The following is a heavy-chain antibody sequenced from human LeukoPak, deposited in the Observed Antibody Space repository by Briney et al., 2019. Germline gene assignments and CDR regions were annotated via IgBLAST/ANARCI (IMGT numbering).Heavy chain of an antibody. CDR1: GYTFTNYD. J-gene: IGHJ4*02. CDR3: AREGLDH. V-gene: IGHV1-8*03. Sequence: GASVKVSCKASGYTFTNYDIKWVRQATGQGLEWMGYMNPNGGNSAYAHKIQGRVTITTDASISTAYMELSVQTSEYWARNCCAREGLDHWGQGTLVTVSS. CDR2: MNPNGGNS.